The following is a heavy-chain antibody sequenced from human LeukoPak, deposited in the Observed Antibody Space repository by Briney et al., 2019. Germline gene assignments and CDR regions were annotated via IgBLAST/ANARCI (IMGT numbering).Heavy chain of an antibody. J-gene: IGHJ6*03. D-gene: IGHD6-19*01. CDR2: IWYDGSNK. CDR1: GFTFSSYG. Sequence: GGSLRLSCGASGFTFSSYGMHWVRQAPGKGLEWVAVIWYDGSNKYYADSVKGRFTISRDNSKNTLYLQMNSLRAEDTAVYYCAKGYSSGWYGYYMGVWDKGTTVTVSS. V-gene: IGHV3-33*06. CDR3: AKGYSSGWYGYYMGV.